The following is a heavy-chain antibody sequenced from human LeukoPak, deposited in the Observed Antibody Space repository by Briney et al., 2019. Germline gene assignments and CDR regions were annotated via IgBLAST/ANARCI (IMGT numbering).Heavy chain of an antibody. CDR1: VGTFSSYA. Sequence: ASVKVSCKASVGTFSSYAISWVRQAPGQGLEWMGGIIPIFGTANYAQKFQGRVTITTDESTRTAYMELSSLRSDDTAVYYCARDLSWYQLLWLFVYWGQGTLVSVPS. V-gene: IGHV1-69*05. D-gene: IGHD2-2*01. CDR2: IIPIFGTA. CDR3: ARDLSWYQLLWLFVY. J-gene: IGHJ4*02.